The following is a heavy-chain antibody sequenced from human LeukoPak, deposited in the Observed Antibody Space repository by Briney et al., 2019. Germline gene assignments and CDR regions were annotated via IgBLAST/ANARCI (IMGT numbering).Heavy chain of an antibody. CDR3: ARVGDYYGDYVRFDY. Sequence: GGSLRLSCAASGFTFSSSWMHWVRQAPGKGLVWVSRINSDGSSTSYADSMKGRLTISRDNAKNTLYLQMNSLRAEDTAVYYCARVGDYYGDYVRFDYWGQGTLVTVSS. CDR2: INSDGSST. J-gene: IGHJ4*02. D-gene: IGHD4-17*01. V-gene: IGHV3-74*01. CDR1: GFTFSSSW.